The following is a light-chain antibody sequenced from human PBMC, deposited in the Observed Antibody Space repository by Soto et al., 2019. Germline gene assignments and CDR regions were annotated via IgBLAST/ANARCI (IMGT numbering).Light chain of an antibody. Sequence: EVVLTQSPATLSLTPGERATLACRASQSVSSKLVWYQQKPGQAPRLLMYDSFNRATGIPARFSGSGSGTDFTLTISSLEPQDFAVYYCQQRSNWPLTFGGGTKVEIK. J-gene: IGKJ4*01. CDR3: QQRSNWPLT. V-gene: IGKV3-11*01. CDR1: QSVSSK. CDR2: DSF.